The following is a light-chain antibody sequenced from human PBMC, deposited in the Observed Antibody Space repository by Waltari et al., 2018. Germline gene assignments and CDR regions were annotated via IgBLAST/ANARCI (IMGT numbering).Light chain of an antibody. CDR2: DSS. J-gene: IGKJ1*01. V-gene: IGKV1-39*01. CDR1: QFINTY. CDR3: QHSFGNPPWT. Sequence: DTQMAQSPSSLSASIGNRVTYTCRASQFINTYLHWYQHKPGEAPKLLMYDSSTLQIGVPARFSGSGSGTDFALTISSLQPEDIATYYCQHSFGNPPWTFGRGTKV.